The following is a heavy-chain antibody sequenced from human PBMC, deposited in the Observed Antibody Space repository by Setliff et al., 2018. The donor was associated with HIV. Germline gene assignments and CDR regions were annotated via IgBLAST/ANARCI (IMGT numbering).Heavy chain of an antibody. CDR2: IFYSGIT. Sequence: NPSETLSLTCTVSGGSFTSRSYYWGWIRQPPGKGLEWIGSIFYSGITYYNPSLKSRVIISVDTSKNQFSLKVRSVTAADTAMYYCARETRSFGGIDPWGQGTLVTVSS. V-gene: IGHV4-39*07. CDR3: ARETRSFGGIDP. CDR1: GGSFTSRSYY. D-gene: IGHD2-15*01. J-gene: IGHJ5*02.